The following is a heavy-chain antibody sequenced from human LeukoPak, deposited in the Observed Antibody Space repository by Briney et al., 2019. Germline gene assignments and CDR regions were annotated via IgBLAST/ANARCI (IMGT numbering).Heavy chain of an antibody. D-gene: IGHD3-16*01. Sequence: ASVKVSCKASGYTFTSYDINWVRQATGQGLEWMGWMDPNSGNTGYAQKFQGRVTITRNTSISTAYMELSSLRSEDTAVYYCAIWTLGDDFDYWGQGTLVTVSS. CDR2: MDPNSGNT. CDR3: AIWTLGDDFDY. CDR1: GYTFTSYD. V-gene: IGHV1-8*03. J-gene: IGHJ4*02.